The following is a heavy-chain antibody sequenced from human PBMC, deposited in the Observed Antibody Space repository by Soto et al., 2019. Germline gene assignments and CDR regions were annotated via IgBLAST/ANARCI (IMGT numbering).Heavy chain of an antibody. CDR1: GYTYISYS. CDR2: INVGNGNT. Sequence: ASVKVSCKASGYTYISYSMHWVRQAPGQRLEWMGWINVGNGNTKYSQNFQGRVTINQDTSASTAYMELSSLRDEDTAVYYCAREGPRGGFLNCFAPWGQGTLFPVSS. D-gene: IGHD3-10*01. V-gene: IGHV1-3*01. J-gene: IGHJ5*02. CDR3: AREGPRGGFLNCFAP.